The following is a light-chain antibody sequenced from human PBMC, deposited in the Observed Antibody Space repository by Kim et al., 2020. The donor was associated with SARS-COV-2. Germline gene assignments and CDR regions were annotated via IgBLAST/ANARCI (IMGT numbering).Light chain of an antibody. CDR3: QHYHSSPPTYT. CDR2: DTS. J-gene: IGKJ2*01. CDR1: QSVSSTS. Sequence: EIVLTQSPGTLSLSPGEGATLSCRSSQSVSSTSLAWYQQRPGQAPRLLIHDTSIRATGIPDTFSGSGSGTDFTLTISRLEPEDFAVYYCQHYHSSPPTYTFGQGTKLEI. V-gene: IGKV3-20*01.